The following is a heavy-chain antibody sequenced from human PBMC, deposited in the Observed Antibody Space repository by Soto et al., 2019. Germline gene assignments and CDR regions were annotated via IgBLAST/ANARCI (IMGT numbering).Heavy chain of an antibody. J-gene: IGHJ5*02. CDR3: AREWVEQQLVAGNWFDP. D-gene: IGHD6-13*01. V-gene: IGHV3-33*01. CDR2: IWYDGSNK. CDR1: GFTFSSYG. Sequence: QVQLVESGGGVVQPGRSLRLSCAASGFTFSSYGMHWVRQAPGKGLEWVAVIWYDGSNKYYADSVKGRFTISRDNSKNTLYLQMNSLRAEDTAVYYCAREWVEQQLVAGNWFDPWGQGTLVTVSS.